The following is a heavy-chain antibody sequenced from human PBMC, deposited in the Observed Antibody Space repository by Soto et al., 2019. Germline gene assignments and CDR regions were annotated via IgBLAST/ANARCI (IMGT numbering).Heavy chain of an antibody. CDR1: GGSISSGDYY. V-gene: IGHV4-30-4*01. CDR3: ARGAMSTSYYYYGMDV. CDR2: IYYSGST. Sequence: SETLSLTCTVSGGSISSGDYYWSWIRQPPGKGLEWIGYIYYSGSTYYNPSLKSRVTISVDTSKNQFSLKLSSVTAADTAVYYCARGAMSTSYYYYGMDVWGQGTTVTVSS. D-gene: IGHD2-2*01. J-gene: IGHJ6*02.